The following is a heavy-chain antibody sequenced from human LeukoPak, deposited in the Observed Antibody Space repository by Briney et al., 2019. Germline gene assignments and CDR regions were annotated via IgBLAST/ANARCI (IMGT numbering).Heavy chain of an antibody. V-gene: IGHV3-30*02. CDR2: IRYDGSNK. CDR3: AKDVQLVRTGEVHGY. CDR1: GFTFSSYG. D-gene: IGHD6-6*01. Sequence: PGGSLRLSCAASGFTFSSYGMHWVRQAPGKGLEWVAFIRYDGSNKYYADSVKGRFTISRDNSKNTLYLQMNSLRAEDTAVYYCAKDVQLVRTGEVHGYWGQGTLVTVSS. J-gene: IGHJ4*02.